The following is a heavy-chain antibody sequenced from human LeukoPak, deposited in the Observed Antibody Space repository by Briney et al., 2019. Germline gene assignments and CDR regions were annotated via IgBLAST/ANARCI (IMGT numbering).Heavy chain of an antibody. V-gene: IGHV4-34*01. CDR2: INHSGST. D-gene: IGHD2-21*02. Sequence: SESLSLTCAVYGGSFSGYYWSWIRQPPGKGLEWIGEINHSGSTNYNPSLKSRVTISVDTSKNQFSLKLSSVAAADTAVYYCASAYCGGDCYLPRKNYYYYMDVWGKGTTVTISS. J-gene: IGHJ6*03. CDR1: GGSFSGYY. CDR3: ASAYCGGDCYLPRKNYYYYMDV.